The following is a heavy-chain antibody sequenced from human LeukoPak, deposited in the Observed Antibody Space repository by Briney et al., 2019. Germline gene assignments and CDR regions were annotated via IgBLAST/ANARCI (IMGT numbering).Heavy chain of an antibody. CDR1: GYSFTSYW. V-gene: IGHV5-51*01. Sequence: GESLRISCKASGYSFTSYWIGWVRQMPGKGLEWMGIIDPSDSETRYTPSFQGQVTISVDESLTTADLQWNSLKASDTAMYYCARQTAMGRSGDYWGQGTLVTVSS. J-gene: IGHJ4*02. CDR3: ARQTAMGRSGDY. CDR2: IDPSDSET. D-gene: IGHD5-18*01.